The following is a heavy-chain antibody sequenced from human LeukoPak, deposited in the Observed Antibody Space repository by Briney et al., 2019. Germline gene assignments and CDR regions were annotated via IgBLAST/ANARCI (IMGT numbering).Heavy chain of an antibody. CDR1: GYTFTGYY. Sequence: ASVTVSCKASGYTFTGYYMHWVRQAPGQGLEWMGWINPNSGGTNYAQKFQGRVTMTRDTSISTAYMELSRLRSDDTAVHYCARGIDCSSTSCYYDYWGQGTLVTVSS. CDR2: INPNSGGT. CDR3: ARGIDCSSTSCYYDY. J-gene: IGHJ4*02. V-gene: IGHV1-2*02. D-gene: IGHD2-2*01.